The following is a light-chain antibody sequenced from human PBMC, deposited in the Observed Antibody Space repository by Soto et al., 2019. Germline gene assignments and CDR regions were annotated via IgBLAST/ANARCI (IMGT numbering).Light chain of an antibody. CDR2: EVS. J-gene: IGLJ3*02. V-gene: IGLV2-14*01. CDR3: SSTTGSSPWV. Sequence: QSALTQPASVSGSPGQSITISCTGTSSDVGACNSVSWFQQHPGQAPKLMIYEVSYRPSGISTHFSGSRSGNTASLTISGLQAEAGSDYYCSSTTGSSPWVFGGGTKVTVL. CDR1: SSDVGACNS.